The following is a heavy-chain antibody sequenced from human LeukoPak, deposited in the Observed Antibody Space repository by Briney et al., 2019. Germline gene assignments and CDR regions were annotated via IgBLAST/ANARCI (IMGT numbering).Heavy chain of an antibody. CDR1: GFTFSSYG. J-gene: IGHJ4*02. Sequence: QTGGSLRLSCAASGFTFSSYGMHWVRQAPGKGLEWVAVIWYDGSNKYYADSVKGRFTISRDNSKNTLYLQMNSLRAEDTAVYYCTKDLMRGGVTATLDYWGRGTPVTVSS. D-gene: IGHD2-21*02. CDR2: IWYDGSNK. V-gene: IGHV3-33*06. CDR3: TKDLMRGGVTATLDY.